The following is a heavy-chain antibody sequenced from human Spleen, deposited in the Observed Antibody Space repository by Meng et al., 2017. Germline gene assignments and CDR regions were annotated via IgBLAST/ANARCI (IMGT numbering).Heavy chain of an antibody. CDR2: INPNSGGT. Sequence: ASVKVSCKPSGYNFPDYYIHWVRRAPGQGLEWMGWINPNSGGTNYAQKFQGRVTMTRDTSISTAYMELSRLRSDDTAVYYCARVVGATTANWYFDLWGRGTLVTVSS. V-gene: IGHV1-2*02. CDR3: ARVVGATTANWYFDL. CDR1: GYNFPDYY. D-gene: IGHD1-26*01. J-gene: IGHJ2*01.